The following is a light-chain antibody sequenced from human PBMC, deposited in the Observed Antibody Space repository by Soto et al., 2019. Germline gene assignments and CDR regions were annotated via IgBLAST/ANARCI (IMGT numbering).Light chain of an antibody. Sequence: DIQMTQSPSTLSGSVGDRVTTTCWASQTISSWLAWYQQKPGKAPKLLIYKASTLKSGVPSRFSGSGSGTEFTLTISSLQPDDFATYYCQHYNSYSEAFGQGTKVDIK. J-gene: IGKJ1*01. V-gene: IGKV1-5*03. CDR2: KAS. CDR3: QHYNSYSEA. CDR1: QTISSW.